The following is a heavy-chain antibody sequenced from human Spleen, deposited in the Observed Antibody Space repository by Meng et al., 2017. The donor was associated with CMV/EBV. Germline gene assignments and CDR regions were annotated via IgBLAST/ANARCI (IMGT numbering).Heavy chain of an antibody. Sequence: KASGYIFSTYAIHWVRQAPGQGLEWMGRMNPNSGNTAYAQKFQGRVTMTTNTPISTAYMELSSLRSEDTAMYYCTRGLGPSDADRDYWGQGTLVTVSS. J-gene: IGHJ4*02. V-gene: IGHV1-8*02. CDR2: MNPNSGNT. CDR3: TRGLGPSDADRDY. D-gene: IGHD1-14*01. CDR1: GYIFSTYA.